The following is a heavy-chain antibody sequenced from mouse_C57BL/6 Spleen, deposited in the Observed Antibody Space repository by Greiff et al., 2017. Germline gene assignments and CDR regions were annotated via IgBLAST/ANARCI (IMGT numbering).Heavy chain of an antibody. CDR2: INPNNGGT. CDR1: GYTFTDYY. CDR3: ARYEDYGSHFDY. D-gene: IGHD1-1*01. Sequence: EVQLQQSGPELVKPGASVKISCKASGYTFTDYYMNWVKQSHGKSLEWIGDINPNNGGTSYNQKFKGKATLTVDKSSSTAYMELRSLTSEDSAVYYCARYEDYGSHFDYWGKGTTLTVSS. V-gene: IGHV1-26*01. J-gene: IGHJ2*01.